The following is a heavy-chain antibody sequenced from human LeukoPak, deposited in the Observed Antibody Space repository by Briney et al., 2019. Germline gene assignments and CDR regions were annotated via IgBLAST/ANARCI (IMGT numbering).Heavy chain of an antibody. V-gene: IGHV1-69*01. Sequence: SVKVSCKASGGTFSSYAISWVRQAPGQGLEWMGGIIPIFGTANYAQKFQGRVTITADESTSTAYMELSGLRSEDTAVYYCARDLGYYDSSGYPRDYWGQGTLVTVSS. CDR3: ARDLGYYDSSGYPRDY. J-gene: IGHJ4*02. CDR1: GGTFSSYA. CDR2: IIPIFGTA. D-gene: IGHD3-22*01.